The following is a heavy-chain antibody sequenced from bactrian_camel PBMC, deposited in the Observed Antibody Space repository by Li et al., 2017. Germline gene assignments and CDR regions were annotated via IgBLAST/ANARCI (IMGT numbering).Heavy chain of an antibody. V-gene: IGHV3S53*01. Sequence: HVQLVESGGGLVQPGQSLGLSCAASRGFDDANAEWGWFRQAAGAQCEMVASVSPDGKEYYSESVKGRFTISRDNRENLLYLQLNSLKTEDTAKYFCAKGIQKCPGNYCRPEGQGTQVTVS. CDR2: VSPDGKE. J-gene: IGHJ4*01. CDR1: RGFDDANA. D-gene: IGHD2*01.